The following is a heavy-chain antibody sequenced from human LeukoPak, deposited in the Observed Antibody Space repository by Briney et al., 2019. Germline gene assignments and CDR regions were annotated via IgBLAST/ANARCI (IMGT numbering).Heavy chain of an antibody. CDR2: IYYSGST. V-gene: IGHV4-59*08. J-gene: IGHJ3*02. CDR3: ARVDRKDSSSWSDAFDI. Sequence: PSETLSLTCTVSGGSISSYYWSWIRQPPGKGLEWIGYIYYSGSTNYNPSLKSRVTISVDTSKNQFSLKLSSVTAADTAVYYCARVDRKDSSSWSDAFDIWGQGTMVTVSS. CDR1: GGSISSYY. D-gene: IGHD6-13*01.